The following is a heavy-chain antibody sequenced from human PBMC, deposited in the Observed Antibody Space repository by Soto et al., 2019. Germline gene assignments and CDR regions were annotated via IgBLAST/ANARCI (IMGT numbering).Heavy chain of an antibody. Sequence: QVQLVESGGGVVQPGRSLRLSCAASGFTFSSYAMHWVRQAPGKGLEWVAVISYDGSNKYYADSVKGRFTISRDNSKNTLYLQMNSLRAEDTAVYYCARVPGTEPGPWGQGTLVTVSS. J-gene: IGHJ5*02. V-gene: IGHV3-30-3*01. CDR1: GFTFSSYA. CDR3: ARVPGTEPGP. CDR2: ISYDGSNK. D-gene: IGHD2-21*02.